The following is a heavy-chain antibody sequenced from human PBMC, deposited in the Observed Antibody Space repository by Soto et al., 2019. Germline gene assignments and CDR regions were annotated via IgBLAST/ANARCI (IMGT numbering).Heavy chain of an antibody. CDR3: ARVLPASEP. CDR1: GYTFTSYG. V-gene: IGHV1-18*01. Sequence: QVQLVQSGAEVKKPGASVKVSCKASGYTFTSYGISWVRQAPGQGLEWMGWINAYNGNTNYAQKLQGRVTMTTHTSTRPAYMELRSLTSDATAVYYCARVLPASEPCGQGTLVTVSS. D-gene: IGHD2-2*01. CDR2: INAYNGNT. J-gene: IGHJ5*02.